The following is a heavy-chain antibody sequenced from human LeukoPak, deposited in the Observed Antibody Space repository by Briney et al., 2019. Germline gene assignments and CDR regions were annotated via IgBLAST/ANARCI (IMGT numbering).Heavy chain of an antibody. CDR2: ISGSGGST. CDR3: AKDPGENYYDSSGYYGY. D-gene: IGHD3-22*01. V-gene: IGHV3-23*01. CDR1: GFTFSSYV. Sequence: GGSLRLSCAASGFTFSSYVMSWVRQAPGKGLEWVSAISGSGGSTYYADPVKGRFTISRDNSKNTLYLQMNSLRAEDTAVYYCAKDPGENYYDSSGYYGYWGQGTLVTVSP. J-gene: IGHJ4*02.